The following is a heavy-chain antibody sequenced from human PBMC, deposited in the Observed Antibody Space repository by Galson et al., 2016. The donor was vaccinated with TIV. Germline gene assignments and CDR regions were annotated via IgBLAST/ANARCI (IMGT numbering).Heavy chain of an antibody. D-gene: IGHD6-13*01. J-gene: IGHJ4*02. CDR2: ISYDGINR. CDR3: ATEPYPHSSTCYIDY. Sequence: SLRLSCAASGLIFSYYTMHWFRQAPGKGLEWVAVISYDGINRYYADSVKGRFTISRDNSKNTLNLQMSSLRAEDTAVYYCATEPYPHSSTCYIDYWGQGTLVTVSS. CDR1: GLIFSYYT. V-gene: IGHV3-30*04.